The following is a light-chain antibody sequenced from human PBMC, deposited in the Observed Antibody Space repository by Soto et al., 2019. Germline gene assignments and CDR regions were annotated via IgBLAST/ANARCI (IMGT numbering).Light chain of an antibody. CDR3: QQYNSYSRT. CDR1: QSISSW. Sequence: DIQMTLSPSTLSASVGDRVTITCRASQSISSWLAWYQQKPGKAPKLQIYKASSLESGVPSRFSGSGSGTEFTLSISSLQPDDFATYYCQQYNSYSRTFGQGTKVDIK. J-gene: IGKJ1*01. V-gene: IGKV1-5*03. CDR2: KAS.